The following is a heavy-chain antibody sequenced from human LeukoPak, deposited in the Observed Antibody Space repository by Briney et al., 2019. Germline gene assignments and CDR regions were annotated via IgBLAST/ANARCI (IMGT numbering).Heavy chain of an antibody. CDR1: GFIFSTYS. Sequence: PGGSLRLSCSACGFIFSTYSMNWVRQAPGKGLEWVSVIYSGGSTYYADSVKGRFTISRDNAKNSLYLQMNSLRAEDTAVYYCARDYTNSSGWSGYFQHWGQGTLVTVSS. J-gene: IGHJ1*01. CDR3: ARDYTNSSGWSGYFQH. D-gene: IGHD6-19*01. V-gene: IGHV3-21*04. CDR2: IYSGGST.